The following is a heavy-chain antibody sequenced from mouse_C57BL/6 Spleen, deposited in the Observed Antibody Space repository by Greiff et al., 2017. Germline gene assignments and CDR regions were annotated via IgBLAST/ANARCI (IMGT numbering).Heavy chain of an antibody. CDR3: ARYSQLGPWFAY. V-gene: IGHV1-80*01. CDR1: GYAFSSYW. J-gene: IGHJ3*01. Sequence: VQLVESGAELVKPGASVKISCKASGYAFSSYWMNWVKQRPGKGLEWIGQIYPGDGDTNYNGKFKGKATLTADKSSSTAYMQLSSLTSEDSAVYFCARYSQLGPWFAYWGQGTLVTVSA. D-gene: IGHD4-1*02. CDR2: IYPGDGDT.